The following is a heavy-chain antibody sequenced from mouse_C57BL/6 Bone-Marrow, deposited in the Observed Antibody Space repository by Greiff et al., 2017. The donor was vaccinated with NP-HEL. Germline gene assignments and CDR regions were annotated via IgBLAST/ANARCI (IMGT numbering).Heavy chain of an antibody. CDR2: IYPGSGNT. Sequence: VKLKQSGAELVRPGASVKLSCKASGYTFTDYYINWVKQRPGQGLEWIARIYPGSGNTYYNEKFKGKATLTAEKSSSTAYMQLSSLTSEDSAVYFCARWGWDGGDYWGQGTTLTVSS. CDR3: ARWGWDGGDY. D-gene: IGHD4-1*01. CDR1: GYTFTDYY. V-gene: IGHV1-76*01. J-gene: IGHJ2*01.